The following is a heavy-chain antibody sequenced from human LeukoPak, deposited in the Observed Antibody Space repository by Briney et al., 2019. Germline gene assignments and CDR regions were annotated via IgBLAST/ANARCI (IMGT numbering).Heavy chain of an antibody. V-gene: IGHV4-39*07. CDR2: ISYSGAT. CDR1: GGTVTSSTYF. J-gene: IGHJ6*03. Sequence: PSETLSLTCTLSGGTVTSSTYFWGWIRQPPGKGLEWIGSISYSGATYYNPSLKSLVSMSVHTSKNQFSLKLSSVTAADPSVYYFSGGGFYYHYYMDVWGEGTTVTVSS. D-gene: IGHD3-16*01. CDR3: SGGGFYYHYYMDV.